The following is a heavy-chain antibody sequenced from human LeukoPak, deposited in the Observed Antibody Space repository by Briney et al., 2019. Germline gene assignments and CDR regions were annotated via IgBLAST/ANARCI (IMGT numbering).Heavy chain of an antibody. CDR3: ARNEL. Sequence: QPGGSLRLSCAASGFTFRSYWMSWLRHAPGKGLEWVANINQDGSQKYYVDSVRGRFTISRDNAKNSLFLQMNSLRADDTAVYYCARNELWGQGTLVTVSS. D-gene: IGHD1-7*01. V-gene: IGHV3-7*03. J-gene: IGHJ4*02. CDR2: INQDGSQK. CDR1: GFTFRSYW.